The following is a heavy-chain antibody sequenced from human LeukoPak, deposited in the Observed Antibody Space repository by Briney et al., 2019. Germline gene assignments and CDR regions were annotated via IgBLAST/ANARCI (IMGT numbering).Heavy chain of an antibody. CDR2: INPNSGGT. CDR1: GYTFTGYY. J-gene: IGHJ4*02. CDR3: AKDRKKWFGELSYSYYFDY. Sequence: GASVKVSCKASGYTFTGYYMHWVRQAPGQGLEWMGWINPNSGGTNYAQKFQGRVTLTRDTSISTAYMELSRLRSDDTAVYYCAKDRKKWFGELSYSYYFDYWGQGTLVTVSS. D-gene: IGHD3-10*01. V-gene: IGHV1-2*02.